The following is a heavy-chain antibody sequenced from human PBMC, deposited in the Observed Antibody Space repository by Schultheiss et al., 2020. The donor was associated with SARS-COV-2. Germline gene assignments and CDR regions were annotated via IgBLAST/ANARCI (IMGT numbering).Heavy chain of an antibody. CDR2: IYYSGST. J-gene: IGHJ2*01. V-gene: IGHV4-31*03. D-gene: IGHD6-6*01. CDR3: ARGGDSIAARPPGTSWYFDL. Sequence: SETLSLTCTVSGGSISSGGYYWSWIRQHPGKGLEWIGYIYYSGSTYYNPSLKSRVTISVDTSKNQFSLKLSSVTAADTAVYYCARGGDSIAARPPGTSWYFDLWGRGTLVTVSS. CDR1: GGSISSGGYY.